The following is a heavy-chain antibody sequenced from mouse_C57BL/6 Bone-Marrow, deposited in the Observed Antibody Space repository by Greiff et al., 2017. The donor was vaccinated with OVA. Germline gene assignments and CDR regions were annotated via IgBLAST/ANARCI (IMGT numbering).Heavy chain of an antibody. J-gene: IGHJ2*01. Sequence: EVKLMESGGDLVKPGGSLKLSCAASGFTFSSYGMSWVRQTPDKRLEWVATISSGGSYTYYPDSVKGRFTISRDNAKNTLYLQMSSLKSEDTAMYYCARQAGSSSYYFDYWGQGTTLTVSS. V-gene: IGHV5-6*01. D-gene: IGHD1-1*01. CDR2: ISSGGSYT. CDR1: GFTFSSYG. CDR3: ARQAGSSSYYFDY.